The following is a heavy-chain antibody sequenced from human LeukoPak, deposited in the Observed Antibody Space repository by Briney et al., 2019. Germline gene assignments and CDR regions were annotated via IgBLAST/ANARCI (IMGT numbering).Heavy chain of an antibody. J-gene: IGHJ3*02. CDR1: GFTFSDAW. CDR2: IKSKSAGGTT. Sequence: GGSLRLSCAASGFTFSDAWMSWVRQAPGKGLEWVGHIKSKSAGGTTGYAAPVRGRITISRDDSESMLYLQMNSLKTEDTAVYYCATERLGKWAFDIWGQGTMVTVSS. CDR3: ATERLGKWAFDI. D-gene: IGHD2-8*01. V-gene: IGHV3-15*01.